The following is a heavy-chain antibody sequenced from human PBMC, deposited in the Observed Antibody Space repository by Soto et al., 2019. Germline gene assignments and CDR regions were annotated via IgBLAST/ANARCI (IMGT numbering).Heavy chain of an antibody. CDR3: TLALLGGAPSYTFHGMDV. V-gene: IGHV3-72*01. J-gene: IGHJ6*01. Sequence: EVQLVESGGGLVQPGGSLRLSCSASGFTFSDHYMDWVRQAPGKGLEWVARSRNRVNSHTTGYAASVKGRFTISRDESKSSIYLQMNSLRIEDTAVYYCTLALLGGAPSYTFHGMDVWGQGTKVTVSS. D-gene: IGHD1-26*01. CDR2: SRNRVNSHTT. CDR1: GFTFSDHY.